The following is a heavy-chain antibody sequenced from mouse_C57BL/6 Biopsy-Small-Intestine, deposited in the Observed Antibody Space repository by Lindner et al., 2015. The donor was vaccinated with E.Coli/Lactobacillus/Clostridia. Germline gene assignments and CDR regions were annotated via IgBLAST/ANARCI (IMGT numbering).Heavy chain of an antibody. CDR1: GYTFTDYY. CDR2: IGPGSGST. J-gene: IGHJ4*01. CDR3: ARLGRPDILYYPMDY. Sequence: VQLQESGAELVKPGASVKISCKASGYTFTDYYINWVKQRPGQGLEWIGQIGPGSGSTYNNEKFKDKATLTADKSTRTAYMQLSSLTSEDSAVYFCARLGRPDILYYPMDYWGQGTSVTVSS. V-gene: IGHV1-77*01. D-gene: IGHD1-1*01.